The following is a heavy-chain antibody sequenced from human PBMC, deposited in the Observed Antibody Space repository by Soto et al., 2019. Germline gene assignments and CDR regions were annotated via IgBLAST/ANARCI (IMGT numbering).Heavy chain of an antibody. J-gene: IGHJ4*02. CDR2: IYYSGST. V-gene: IGHV4-30-4*01. D-gene: IGHD3-22*01. Sequence: SETLSLTCTVSGGSISSGDYYWSWIRQPPGKGLEWIGYIYYSGSTYYNPSLKSRVTISVDTSKNQFSLKVSSVTAADTAVYYCARGRFTLTYYYDSSGYYSIDYWGQGTLVTVSS. CDR3: ARGRFTLTYYYDSSGYYSIDY. CDR1: GGSISSGDYY.